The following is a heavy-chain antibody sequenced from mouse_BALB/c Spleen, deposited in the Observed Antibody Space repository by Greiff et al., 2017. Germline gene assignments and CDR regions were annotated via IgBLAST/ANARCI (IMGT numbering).Heavy chain of an antibody. J-gene: IGHJ4*01. CDR2: IYPGSGST. CDR1: GYTFTSYW. CDR3: TRCLGNYAMDY. V-gene: IGHV1S22*01. D-gene: IGHD4-1*01. Sequence: LQQPGSELVRPGASVKLSCKASGYTFTSYWMHWVKQRPGQGLEWIGNIYPGSGSTNYDEKFKSKATLTVDTSSSTAYMQLSSLTSEDSAVYYCTRCLGNYAMDYWGQGTSVTVSS.